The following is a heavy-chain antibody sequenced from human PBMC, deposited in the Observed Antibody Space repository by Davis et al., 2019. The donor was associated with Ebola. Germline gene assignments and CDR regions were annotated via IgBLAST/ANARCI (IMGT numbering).Heavy chain of an antibody. J-gene: IGHJ3*02. CDR3: ARRYSYPAFDI. CDR1: GFTFSSYS. V-gene: IGHV3-21*05. D-gene: IGHD5-18*01. CDR2: ISSSSSYT. Sequence: PGGSLRLSCAASGFTFSSYSMNWVRQAPGKGLEWVSYISSSSSYTNYADSVKGRFTISRDNAKNSLYLQMNSLRAEDTAVYYCARRYSYPAFDIWGQGTMVTVSS.